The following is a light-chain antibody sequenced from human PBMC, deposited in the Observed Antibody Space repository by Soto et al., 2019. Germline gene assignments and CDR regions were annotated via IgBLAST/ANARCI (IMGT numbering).Light chain of an antibody. Sequence: DIQMTQSPSTLSASVGDRVTITCRASQSISSWLAWYQQKPGKAPKLLIYDASSLESGVPSRFSGSGSGTEFTLTISSLQHDDFATYYCQQYNSYPYPFGQGTKLEIK. CDR2: DAS. V-gene: IGKV1-5*01. J-gene: IGKJ2*01. CDR1: QSISSW. CDR3: QQYNSYPYP.